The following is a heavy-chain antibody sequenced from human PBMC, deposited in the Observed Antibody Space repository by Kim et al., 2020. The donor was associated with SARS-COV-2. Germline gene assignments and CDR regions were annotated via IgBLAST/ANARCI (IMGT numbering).Heavy chain of an antibody. D-gene: IGHD5-12*01. CDR3: ARERWLQSWEDAFDI. CDR2: INHSGST. Sequence: SETLSLTCAVYGGSFSGYYWSWIRQPPGKGLEWIGEINHSGSTNYNPSLKSRVTISVDTSKNQFSLKLSSVTAADTAVYYCARERWLQSWEDAFDIWGQGTMVTVSS. J-gene: IGHJ3*02. CDR1: GGSFSGYY. V-gene: IGHV4-34*01.